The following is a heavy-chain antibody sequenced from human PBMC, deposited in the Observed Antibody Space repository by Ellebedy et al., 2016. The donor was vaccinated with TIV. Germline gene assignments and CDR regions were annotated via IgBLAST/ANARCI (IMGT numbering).Heavy chain of an antibody. J-gene: IGHJ4*02. D-gene: IGHD4-17*01. V-gene: IGHV4-34*01. CDR2: INHDGRT. CDR1: GGSFSAYY. CDR3: AIFDYSDTFDY. Sequence: MPAETLSLTCAVYGGSFSAYYWTWISQPPGKGLEWIGEINHDGRTNYHPSLKTRVTVSLDTSKNQFSLNLSSVTAADTAVYYCAIFDYSDTFDYWGQGTLVTVSS.